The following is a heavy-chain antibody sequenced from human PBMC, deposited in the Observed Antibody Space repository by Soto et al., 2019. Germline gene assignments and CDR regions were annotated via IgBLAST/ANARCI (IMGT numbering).Heavy chain of an antibody. D-gene: IGHD3-3*02. CDR3: AVTDLPFRPLTEPTENGMDV. V-gene: IGHV1-58*01. CDR1: GFSFGDSA. CDR2: IVVVNGNT. Sequence: ELVQSGPEAREPGTSVKVSCRASGFSFGDSAVQWVRQGRGQRLEWIGWIVVVNGNTNYAQTFEGRVTLTRDASTSTSHMELTSLSSEDTAVYFCAVTDLPFRPLTEPTENGMDVWGQGTTVTVSS. J-gene: IGHJ6*02.